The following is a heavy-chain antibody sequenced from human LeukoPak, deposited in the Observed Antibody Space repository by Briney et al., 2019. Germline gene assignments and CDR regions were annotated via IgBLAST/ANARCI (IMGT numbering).Heavy chain of an antibody. D-gene: IGHD4-17*01. CDR1: GYTFTGYY. CDR2: IIPNSGGT. J-gene: IGHJ4*02. CDR3: ARDHYGDYDFAH. V-gene: IGHV1-2*06. Sequence: ASVKVSCKASGYTFTGYYMHWVRQAPGQGLEWMGRIIPNSGGTNYAQKFQGRVTMTRDTSISTAYMELSRLRSDDTAVYYCARDHYGDYDFAHWGQGTLVTVSS.